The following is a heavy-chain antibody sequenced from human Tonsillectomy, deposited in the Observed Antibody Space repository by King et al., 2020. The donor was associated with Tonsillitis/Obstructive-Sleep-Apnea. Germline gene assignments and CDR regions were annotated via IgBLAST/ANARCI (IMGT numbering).Heavy chain of an antibody. CDR2: INHSGST. J-gene: IGHJ6*02. Sequence: VQLQQWGAGLLKPSETLSLTCTVYGGPFSGYYWSWIRQPPGKGLEWIGEINHSGSTNYNPSLKSRVTISVDTSKNQFSLKLSSVTAADTAVYYCVAYYYYYGMDVWGQGTTVTVSS. CDR1: GGPFSGYY. CDR3: VAYYYYYGMDV. V-gene: IGHV4-34*01.